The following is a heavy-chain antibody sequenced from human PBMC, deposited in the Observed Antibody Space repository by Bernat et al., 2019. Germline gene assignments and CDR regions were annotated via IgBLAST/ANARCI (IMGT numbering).Heavy chain of an antibody. CDR2: IYPGDSDT. V-gene: IGHV5-51*01. Sequence: EVQLVQSGTEVKKPGESLKISCKGSGYTFSNYWIDWVRQMPGKGVEWMGIIYPGDSDTRYSPSFQGQVTISADKSISTAYLQWSCLQASDTAIYYCARLKTFYNPVDYWGQGTLVTVSS. D-gene: IGHD1-14*01. CDR3: ARLKTFYNPVDY. CDR1: GYTFSNYW. J-gene: IGHJ4*02.